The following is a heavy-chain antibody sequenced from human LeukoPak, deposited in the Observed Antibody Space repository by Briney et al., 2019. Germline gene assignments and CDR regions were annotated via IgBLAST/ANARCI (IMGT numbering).Heavy chain of an antibody. Sequence: GGSLRLSCAASGFTFNNYGMSWVRQAPGKGLEWVANINEEGYGNNYVDSMKGRFTISRDNAKNSLYLEMNSLRVDDTAVYYCAREPGRHQFDSWGQGILVTVSS. CDR2: INEEGYGN. J-gene: IGHJ5*01. V-gene: IGHV3-7*01. CDR1: GFTFNNYG. D-gene: IGHD7-27*01. CDR3: AREPGRHQFDS.